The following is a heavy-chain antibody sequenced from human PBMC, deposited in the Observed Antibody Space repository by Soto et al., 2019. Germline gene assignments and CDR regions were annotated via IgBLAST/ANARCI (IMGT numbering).Heavy chain of an antibody. J-gene: IGHJ6*02. CDR1: GFTFSNHY. CDR3: ARGHYGLDV. CDR2: IFSGDSTT. V-gene: IGHV3-11*01. Sequence: GSLRLSCAASGFTFSNHYMTWIRQAPGKGLEWVSYIFSGDSTTYYADSVRGRFTTSRDNAKNSGYLEMKSLRAEDTAVYYCARGHYGLDVWGQGTTVTVSS.